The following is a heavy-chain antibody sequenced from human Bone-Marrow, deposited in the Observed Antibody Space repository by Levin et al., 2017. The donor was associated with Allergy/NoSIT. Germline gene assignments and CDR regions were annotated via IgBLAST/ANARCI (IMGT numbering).Heavy chain of an antibody. CDR3: AKGSSGWFQETDS. D-gene: IGHD6-19*01. Sequence: GGSLRLSCTASGFTFHTSAMTWVRQAPGRGLAWVSAISGSGDVTSYADSVKGRFTVLRDNSKNMLFLQMDSLRVEDTAVFYCAKGSSGWFQETDSWGQGTLVTVSS. CDR1: GFTFHTSA. CDR2: ISGSGDVT. V-gene: IGHV3-23*01. J-gene: IGHJ4*02.